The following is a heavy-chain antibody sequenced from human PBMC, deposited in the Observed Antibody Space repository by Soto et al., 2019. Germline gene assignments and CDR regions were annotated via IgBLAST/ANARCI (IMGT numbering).Heavy chain of an antibody. V-gene: IGHV3-21*01. CDR2: ISSSSSYI. J-gene: IGHJ3*02. CDR1: GFTFSSYI. CDR3: AVALGFDAFDI. Sequence: PGGSLRLSCAASGFTFSSYIMNWVRQAPGKGLEWVSSISSSSSYIYYADSVKGRFTISRDNAKNSLYLQMSSLRAEDTAVYYCAVALGFDAFDIWGQGTMVTVSS. D-gene: IGHD3-16*01.